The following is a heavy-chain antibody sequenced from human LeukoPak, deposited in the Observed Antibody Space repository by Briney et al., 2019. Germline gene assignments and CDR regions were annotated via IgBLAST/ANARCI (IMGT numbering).Heavy chain of an antibody. D-gene: IGHD4-17*01. J-gene: IGHJ4*02. Sequence: GGSLRLSCAASGFTFSNAWMSWVRQAPGKGLEWVAFIRYDGSNKYYADSVKGRFTISRDNSKNSLYLQMNSLRAEDTAVYYCARASYDDYGEIPPIFFLDYWGQGTLVTVSS. V-gene: IGHV3-30*02. CDR2: IRYDGSNK. CDR1: GFTFSNAW. CDR3: ARASYDDYGEIPPIFFLDY.